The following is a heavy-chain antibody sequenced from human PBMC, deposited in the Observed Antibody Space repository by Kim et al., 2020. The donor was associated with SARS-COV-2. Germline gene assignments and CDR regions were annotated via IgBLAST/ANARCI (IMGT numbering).Heavy chain of an antibody. J-gene: IGHJ4*02. D-gene: IGHD3-3*01. Sequence: GGSTYYAESVKGRFTISGDNSKNTLYRQMNSLRAEDTAVYYCARALVIISRGQGTLVTVAS. CDR3: ARALVIIS. V-gene: IGHV3-53*01. CDR2: GGST.